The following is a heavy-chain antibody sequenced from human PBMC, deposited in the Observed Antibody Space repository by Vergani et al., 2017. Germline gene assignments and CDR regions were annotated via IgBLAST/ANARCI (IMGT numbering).Heavy chain of an antibody. V-gene: IGHV4-39*01. Sequence: QLQLQESGPGLVKPSETLSLTCTVSGGSISSSSYYWGWIRQPPGKGLEWIGSIYYSGSTYYNPSLKSRVTISVDTSKNQFSLKLSSVTAADTAVYFCARGRYCSGGSCYFDYWGQGTLVTVSS. CDR1: GGSISSSSYY. D-gene: IGHD2-15*01. J-gene: IGHJ4*02. CDR3: ARGRYCSGGSCYFDY. CDR2: IYYSGST.